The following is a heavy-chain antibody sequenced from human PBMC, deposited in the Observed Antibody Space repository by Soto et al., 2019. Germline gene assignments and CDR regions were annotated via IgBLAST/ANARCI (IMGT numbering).Heavy chain of an antibody. V-gene: IGHV1-18*01. CDR2: ISAYNGNT. CDR1: GYTFTSYG. Sequence: ASVKVSCKASGYTFTSYGISWVRQAPGQGLEWMGWISAYNGNTNYAQKLQGRVTMTTDTSTSTAYMELRSLRSDDTAVYYCARDFPAYSSSSNESDYWGQGTLVTVSS. CDR3: ARDFPAYSSSSNESDY. J-gene: IGHJ4*02. D-gene: IGHD6-6*01.